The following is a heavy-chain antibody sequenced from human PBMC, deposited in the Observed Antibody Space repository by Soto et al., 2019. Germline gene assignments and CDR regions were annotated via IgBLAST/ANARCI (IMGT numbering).Heavy chain of an antibody. D-gene: IGHD3-3*01. CDR2: ISAYNGNT. J-gene: IGHJ6*02. V-gene: IGHV1-18*04. CDR3: ARDRLDDFWSGYYTYYYGMDV. Sequence: ASVMVSCKASGYTFTSYGISWVRQAPGQGLEWMGWISAYNGNTNYAQKLQGRVTMTTDTSTSTAYMELRSLRSDDTAVYYCARDRLDDFWSGYYTYYYGMDVWGQGTTVTVSS. CDR1: GYTFTSYG.